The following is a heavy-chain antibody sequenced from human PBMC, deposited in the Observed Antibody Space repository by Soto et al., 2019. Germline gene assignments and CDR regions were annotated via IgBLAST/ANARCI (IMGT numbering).Heavy chain of an antibody. V-gene: IGHV4-61*01. CDR1: GGSVSSGSYY. J-gene: IGHJ6*02. Sequence: ASETLSLTCTVSGGSVSSGSYYWSWIRQPPGKGLEWIGYIYYSGSTNYNPSLKSRVTISVDTSRNQFPLKLSSVTAADTAVYYCAREIAATNYYYYGMDVWGQGTTVTVSS. CDR3: AREIAATNYYYYGMDV. CDR2: IYYSGST. D-gene: IGHD2-15*01.